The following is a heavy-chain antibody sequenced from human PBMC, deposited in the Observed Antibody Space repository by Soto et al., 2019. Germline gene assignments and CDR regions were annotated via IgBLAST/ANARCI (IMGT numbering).Heavy chain of an antibody. Sequence: GASVKVSCKASGYTFTSYDINWVRQATGQGLEWMGWMNPNSGNTGYARKFQGRVTMTRNTSISTAYMELSSLRSEDTAVYYCARGGYDFWSGYHTPLLSRYMYVWGKGTTVTVSS. CDR2: MNPNSGNT. V-gene: IGHV1-8*01. CDR3: ARGGYDFWSGYHTPLLSRYMYV. CDR1: GYTFTSYD. J-gene: IGHJ6*03. D-gene: IGHD3-3*01.